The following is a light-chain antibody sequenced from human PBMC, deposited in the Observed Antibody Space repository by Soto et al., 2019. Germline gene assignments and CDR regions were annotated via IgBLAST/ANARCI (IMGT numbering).Light chain of an antibody. V-gene: IGLV2-14*01. J-gene: IGLJ2*01. CDR2: DVS. CDR3: SSYTSSSTRV. CDR1: SSDVGGYNY. Sequence: QSALTQPASVSASPGQSITISCTGTSSDVGGYNYVSGYQQHPGKAPKLMIYDVSNRPSGVSNRFSGSKSGNTASLTISGLQAEDEADYYCSSYTSSSTRVFGGGIKVTVL.